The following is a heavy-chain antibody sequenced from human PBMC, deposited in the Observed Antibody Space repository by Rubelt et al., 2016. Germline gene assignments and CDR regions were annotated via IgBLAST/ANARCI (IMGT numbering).Heavy chain of an antibody. V-gene: IGHV1-2*06. CDR1: GYTFSGYY. CDR3: ARGVI. J-gene: IGHJ4*02. CDR2: INPNSGGT. D-gene: IGHD3-10*01. Sequence: QVQLVQSGAEVKKPGASVKVSCKASGYTFSGYYMHWVRQAPGQGLEWMGRINPNSGGTNYAQKFQGRVTMTSNISISTAYLYLSSLRSEDTAVYYCARGVIWGQGTLVAVSS.